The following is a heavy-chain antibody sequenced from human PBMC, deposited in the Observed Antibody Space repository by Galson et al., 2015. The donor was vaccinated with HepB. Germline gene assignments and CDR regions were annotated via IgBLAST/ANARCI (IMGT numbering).Heavy chain of an antibody. V-gene: IGHV6-1*01. CDR3: AYGVDV. CDR2: TYYRSKWIY. CDR1: GDSVSSNYAV. J-gene: IGHJ6*02. Sequence: CAISGDSVSSNYAVWNWIRQSPSRGLEWLGRTYYRSKWIYDYAESVKSRITITPDTSKNLVSLQLHSVTPADAAVYYCAYGVDVWGQGTTGPGSS.